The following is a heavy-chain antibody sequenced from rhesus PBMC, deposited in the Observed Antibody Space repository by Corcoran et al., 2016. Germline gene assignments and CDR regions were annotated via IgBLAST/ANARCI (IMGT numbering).Heavy chain of an antibody. Sequence: QVQLQESGPGLVKPSETLSLTCAVSGYSISSGYYWGWIRQPPGKGLEYIGYISGSSGSTYYNPSLKSLVTISKDTSKNQFSLKLSSVTAADTAVYYCARYYGRGYIDYWGQGVLVTVSS. CDR1: GYSISSGYY. J-gene: IGHJ4*01. CDR2: ISGSSGST. D-gene: IGHD3-40*01. V-gene: IGHV4-99*01. CDR3: ARYYGRGYIDY.